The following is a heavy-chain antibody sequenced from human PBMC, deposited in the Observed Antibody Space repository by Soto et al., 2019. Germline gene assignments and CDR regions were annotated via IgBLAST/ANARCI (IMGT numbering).Heavy chain of an antibody. CDR1: GGSISSYY. D-gene: IGHD3-9*01. CDR2: IYYSGST. CDR3: ARGAYDILTGYYNHQFDY. J-gene: IGHJ4*02. Sequence: SEXLSLTCTVSGGSISSYYWSWIRQPPGKGLEWIGYIYYSGSTNYNPSLKSRVTISVDTSKNQFSLKLSSVTAADTAVYYCARGAYDILTGYYNHQFDYWGQGTLVT. V-gene: IGHV4-59*08.